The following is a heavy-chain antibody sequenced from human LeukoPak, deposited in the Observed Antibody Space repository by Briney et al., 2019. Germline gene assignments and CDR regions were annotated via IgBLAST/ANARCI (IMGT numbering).Heavy chain of an antibody. CDR1: GYTFTSYG. CDR2: ISVYNGNT. V-gene: IGHV1-18*01. Sequence: ASVKVSCKASGYTFTSYGISWVRQAPGQGLEWIGWISVYNGNTNYVQKLQGRVTMTTDTSTKTAYMELRSLRPDDTAVYYCARTASRSLWNGELSHWGQGTLVTVPS. J-gene: IGHJ1*01. D-gene: IGHD3-10*01. CDR3: ARTASRSLWNGELSH.